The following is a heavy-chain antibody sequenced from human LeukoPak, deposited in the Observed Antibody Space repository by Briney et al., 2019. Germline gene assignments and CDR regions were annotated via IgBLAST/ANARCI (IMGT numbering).Heavy chain of an antibody. CDR1: VFTLISYA. V-gene: IGHV3-23*01. Sequence: PGGALRLSCAHPVFTLISYAMSGFRKPPGKGLEWFSPISGSGSSTYYADSVKGRFTISGDNSKNTLYLQMNSLRAEDTAVYYCAKGVAVASPYYFDYWGQGTLVTVSS. D-gene: IGHD6-19*01. CDR2: ISGSGSST. J-gene: IGHJ4*02. CDR3: AKGVAVASPYYFDY.